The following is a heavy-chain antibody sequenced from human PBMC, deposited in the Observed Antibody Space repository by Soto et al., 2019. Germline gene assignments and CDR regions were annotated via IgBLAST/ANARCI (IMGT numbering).Heavy chain of an antibody. J-gene: IGHJ4*02. CDR1: GGSISSFY. V-gene: IGHV4-59*01. Sequence: QVQLQESGPGLVKPSETLSLTCTVSGGSISSFYWNWIRQSPGKGLEWIGYVYYTGITNYNPSLKSRLTMSLDTSKNQFSLNLPSVTAADTAVYYCTVDRYSGGPGWWGQGSLVTVSS. CDR2: VYYTGIT. CDR3: TVDRYSGGPGW. D-gene: IGHD6-19*01.